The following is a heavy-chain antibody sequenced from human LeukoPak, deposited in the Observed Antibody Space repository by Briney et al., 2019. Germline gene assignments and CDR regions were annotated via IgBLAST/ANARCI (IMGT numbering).Heavy chain of an antibody. CDR2: IIPIFGTA. V-gene: IGHV1-69*05. Sequence: SVKVSCKASGGTFSSYAISWVRQAPGQGLEWMGGIIPIFGTANYAQKFQGRVTITTDESTSTAYMELSSLRSEDTAVYYCARAYDFWSGAKGNNWFDPWGQGTLVTVSS. J-gene: IGHJ5*02. CDR3: ARAYDFWSGAKGNNWFDP. D-gene: IGHD3-3*01. CDR1: GGTFSSYA.